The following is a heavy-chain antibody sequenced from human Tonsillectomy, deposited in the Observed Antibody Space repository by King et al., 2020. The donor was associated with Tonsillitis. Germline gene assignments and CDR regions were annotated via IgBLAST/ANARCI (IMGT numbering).Heavy chain of an antibody. J-gene: IGHJ4*02. D-gene: IGHD6-19*01. V-gene: IGHV1-18*01. Sequence: QLVQSGAEGKKPGASVKVSCKASGYTFIKYGINWVRQAPGQGLEWMGWISTYNGNTNYAQQLQDRVTMTTDTSTSTAYMELRSLRSDDTAVYYCARTNSSGWSPYFDQWGQGTLVTVSS. CDR2: ISTYNGNT. CDR3: ARTNSSGWSPYFDQ. CDR1: GYTFIKYG.